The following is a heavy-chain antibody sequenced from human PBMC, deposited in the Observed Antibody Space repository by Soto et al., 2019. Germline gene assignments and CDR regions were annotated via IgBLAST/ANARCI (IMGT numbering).Heavy chain of an antibody. V-gene: IGHV3-23*01. CDR3: AKSALEGSSYFYFEY. Sequence: GWSLRLSCAASGFTFSSYAMSLVRQAPGKGLEWVSAISGSGGSTYYADSVKGRFTISRDNSKNTLYLQMNSLRAEDTAVYYCAKSALEGSSYFYFEYWGEGTLVTVSS. CDR2: ISGSGGST. D-gene: IGHD6-6*01. CDR1: GFTFSSYA. J-gene: IGHJ4*02.